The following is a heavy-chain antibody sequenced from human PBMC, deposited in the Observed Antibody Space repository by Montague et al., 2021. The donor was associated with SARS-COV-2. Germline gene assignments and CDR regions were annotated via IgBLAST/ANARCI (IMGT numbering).Heavy chain of an antibody. CDR1: GDSIMTTNW. D-gene: IGHD3-9*01. CDR2: IYQSGST. J-gene: IGHJ4*02. Sequence: SETLSLTCAVSGDSIMTTNWWSWVRQPPGKGLEWIGEIYQSGSTNYNPSLKSRVTMPVDKSKNQFSLELNSLTAADTALYYCMRAGGFDNRPPVWGQGALVTVSS. CDR3: MRAGGFDNRPPV. V-gene: IGHV4-4*02.